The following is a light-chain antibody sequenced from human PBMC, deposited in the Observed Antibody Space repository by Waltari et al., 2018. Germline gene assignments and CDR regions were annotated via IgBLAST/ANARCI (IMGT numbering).Light chain of an antibody. Sequence: VVTPTTRLLSVTPGQTASISRRSGQRPLETGWETSLSWYIQRPGQPPQLLMSEVSKRLSGVSDKIRGSGSGTHFTLNISRVEAEDVGVYYCMQSLQFPSFGGGTRLEIK. V-gene: IGKV2D-29*01. CDR1: QRPLETGWETS. CDR2: EVS. J-gene: IGKJ4*01. CDR3: MQSLQFPS.